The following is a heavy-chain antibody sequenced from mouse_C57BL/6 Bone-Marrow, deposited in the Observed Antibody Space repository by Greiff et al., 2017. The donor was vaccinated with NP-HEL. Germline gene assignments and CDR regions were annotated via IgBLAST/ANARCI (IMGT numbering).Heavy chain of an antibody. V-gene: IGHV1-4*01. J-gene: IGHJ3*01. CDR2: INPSSGYS. CDR3: ARSWEGAY. CDR1: GYTFTSYT. D-gene: IGHD3-3*01. Sequence: QVQLKQSGAELARPGASVKMSCKASGYTFTSYTMHWVKQRPGQGLEWIGYINPSSGYSTSNQKFKDKAPLTADKSSSTAYMQLSSLTSEDSAVYYCARSWEGAYWGQGTLVTVSA.